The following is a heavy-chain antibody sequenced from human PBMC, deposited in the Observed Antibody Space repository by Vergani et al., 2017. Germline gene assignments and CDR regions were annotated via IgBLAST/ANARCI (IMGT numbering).Heavy chain of an antibody. J-gene: IGHJ4*02. Sequence: QVQLQESGPGLVKPSETLSLICTVSDFSITSGDYCGWIRQPPGKGLEWIGSIYHSGRTYYNPSLRSRLTISVDTSKNQFSLTLRSVTAADTAVYHCGSLDGSLRENWGQGTLVTVSS. V-gene: IGHV4-38-2*02. CDR1: DFSITSGDY. D-gene: IGHD1-26*01. CDR2: IYHSGRT. CDR3: GSLDGSLREN.